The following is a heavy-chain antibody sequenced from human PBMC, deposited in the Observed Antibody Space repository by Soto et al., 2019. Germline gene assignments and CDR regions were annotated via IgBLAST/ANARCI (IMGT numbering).Heavy chain of an antibody. Sequence: PGESLKISCKGSGYTFTNYWIGWVRQMPGKGLEWMGIIYPGDSDTKYNPSFQGQVTISADRSTSTAYLQWTSLKASDSAMYYCATWRGSSWFDYWGQGTQVTVSS. J-gene: IGHJ4*02. V-gene: IGHV5-51*01. D-gene: IGHD6-13*01. CDR1: GYTFTNYW. CDR2: IYPGDSDT. CDR3: ATWRGSSWFDY.